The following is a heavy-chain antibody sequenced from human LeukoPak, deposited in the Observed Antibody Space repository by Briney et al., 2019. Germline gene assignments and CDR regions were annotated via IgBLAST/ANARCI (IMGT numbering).Heavy chain of an antibody. CDR1: GITLSNYG. D-gene: IGHD3-22*01. CDR3: AKRGVVIRVIRVGFHKEAYYFDS. V-gene: IGHV3-23*01. J-gene: IGHJ4*02. CDR2: ISGSGGST. Sequence: GGSLRLSCAVSGITLSNYGMSWVRQAPGKVLEWVAGISGSGGSTNYADSVKGRFSIFRDNPKNTLYLQMNSLRAEDTAVYFCAKRGVVIRVIRVGFHKEAYYFDSWGQGALVTVSS.